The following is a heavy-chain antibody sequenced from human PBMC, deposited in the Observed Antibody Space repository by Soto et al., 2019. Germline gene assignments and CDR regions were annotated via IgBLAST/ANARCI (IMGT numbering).Heavy chain of an antibody. Sequence: GGSLRLSCAASGFTFSSYAMSWVRQAPGKGLEWVSAISGSGGSTYYADSVKGRFTISRDNSKNTLYLQMNSLRAEDTAVYYCASLSGGGITMIVVAEMEDAFDIWGQGTMVTVSS. D-gene: IGHD3-22*01. V-gene: IGHV3-23*01. CDR3: ASLSGGGITMIVVAEMEDAFDI. J-gene: IGHJ3*02. CDR1: GFTFSSYA. CDR2: ISGSGGST.